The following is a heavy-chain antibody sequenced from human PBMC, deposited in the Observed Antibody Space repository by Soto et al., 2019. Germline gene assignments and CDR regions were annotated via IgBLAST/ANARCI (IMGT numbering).Heavy chain of an antibody. CDR1: GGTFSSYT. Sequence: SVKVSCKASGGTFSSYTISWVRQAPGQGLEWMGRIIPILGIANYAQKFQGRVTITADKSTSTAYMELSSLRSEDTAVYYCAREKDPYDYGDYYFDYWGQGTLVTVSS. CDR2: IIPILGIA. D-gene: IGHD4-17*01. V-gene: IGHV1-69*04. CDR3: AREKDPYDYGDYYFDY. J-gene: IGHJ4*02.